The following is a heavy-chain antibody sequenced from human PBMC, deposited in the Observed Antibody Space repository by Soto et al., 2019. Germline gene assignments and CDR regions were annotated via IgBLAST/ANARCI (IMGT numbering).Heavy chain of an antibody. D-gene: IGHD2-2*01. CDR2: INPNSGGT. V-gene: IGHV1-2*02. CDR1: GYTFTGYY. CDR3: ARGRVGCSSTSCYPELCYYYYCMDV. Sequence: ASVKVSCKASGYTFTGYYMHWVRQAPGQGLEWMGWINPNSGGTNYAQKFQGRVTMTRDTSISTAYMELSRLRSDDTAVYYCARGRVGCSSTSCYPELCYYYYCMDVWGQGTMVTVSS. J-gene: IGHJ6*02.